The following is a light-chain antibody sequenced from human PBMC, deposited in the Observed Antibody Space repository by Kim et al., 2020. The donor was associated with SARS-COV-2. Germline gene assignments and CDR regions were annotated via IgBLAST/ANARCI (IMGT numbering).Light chain of an antibody. V-gene: IGLV3-1*01. J-gene: IGLJ1*01. CDR3: QAWDSSTYV. CDR2: QDS. Sequence: SSELTQPPSVSVSPGQTASITCSGDKLGDKYACWYQQKPGQSLVLVIYQDSKRPSGIPERFSGSNSGNTATLTISGTQAMDEADYYCQAWDSSTYVFGTG. CDR1: KLGDKY.